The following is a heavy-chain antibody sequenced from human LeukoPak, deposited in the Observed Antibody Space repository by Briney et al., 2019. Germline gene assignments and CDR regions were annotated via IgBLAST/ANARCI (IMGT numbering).Heavy chain of an antibody. CDR2: IYHSGST. D-gene: IGHD6-6*01. J-gene: IGHJ4*02. CDR3: ARENWRSKSIDFDS. Sequence: PSQTLSLTCTVSGGSISSGGYYWSWIRQPPGKGLEWIGYIYHSGSTYYNPSPKSRVTISVDRSKNQFSLKLSSVTAADTAVYYCARENWRSKSIDFDSWGQGTLVTVSS. V-gene: IGHV4-30-2*01. CDR1: GGSISSGGYY.